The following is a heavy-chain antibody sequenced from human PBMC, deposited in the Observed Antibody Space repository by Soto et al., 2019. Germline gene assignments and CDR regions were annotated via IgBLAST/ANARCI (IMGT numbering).Heavy chain of an antibody. J-gene: IGHJ5*02. CDR1: GGTFSSYA. CDR2: IIPIFGTA. V-gene: IGHV1-69*01. D-gene: IGHD2-2*02. Sequence: QVQLVQSGAEVKKPGSSVKVSCKASGGTFSSYAISWVRQAPGQGLEWMGGIIPIFGTANYAQKFQGRVTITADESTSTAYMELSSLRSEDTAVYYCASSSGGYCSSTSCYTRFDPWGQGTLVTVSS. CDR3: ASSSGGYCSSTSCYTRFDP.